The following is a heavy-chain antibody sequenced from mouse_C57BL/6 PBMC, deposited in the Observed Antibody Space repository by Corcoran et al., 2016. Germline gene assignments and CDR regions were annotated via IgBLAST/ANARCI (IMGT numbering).Heavy chain of an antibody. CDR2: INTYSGVP. V-gene: IGHV9-3*01. J-gene: IGHJ4*01. CDR1: GYTFTTYG. CDR3: ASSTTVVATDYAMDY. D-gene: IGHD1-1*01. Sequence: QIQLVQSGPELKKTGETVKISCKASGYTFTTYGMSWVKQAPGKGLKWMGWINTYSGVPTYADDFKGRFAFSLETSASTAYLQINNLKNEDTATYFCASSTTVVATDYAMDYWAPGTSVTVSS.